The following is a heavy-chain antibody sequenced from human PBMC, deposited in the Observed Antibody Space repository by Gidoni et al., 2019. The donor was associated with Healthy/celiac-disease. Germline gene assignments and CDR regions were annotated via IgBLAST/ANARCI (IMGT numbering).Heavy chain of an antibody. Sequence: EVQLLESGGGLVQPGGSLRLSCAASCFTFRSYAMSWVRQAPGKGLEWVSAISGSGGSTYYADSVKGRFTISRDNSKNTLYLQMNSLRAEDTAVYYCAKATYYDFWSGYYSDYWGQGTLVTVSS. V-gene: IGHV3-23*01. D-gene: IGHD3-3*01. CDR3: AKATYYDFWSGYYSDY. CDR2: ISGSGGST. J-gene: IGHJ4*02. CDR1: CFTFRSYA.